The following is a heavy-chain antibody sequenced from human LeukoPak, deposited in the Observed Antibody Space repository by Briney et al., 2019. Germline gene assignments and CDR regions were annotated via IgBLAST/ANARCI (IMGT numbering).Heavy chain of an antibody. V-gene: IGHV1-18*01. Sequence: ASVKVSCKASGYTFTSYGISWVRQAPGQGLEWMGWISAYNGYTNYAQKLQGRVTITTDISTSTAYMELRSLRSEDTAVYYCARRRGTTETKWYYMDVWGKGTTVTVSS. CDR1: GYTFTSYG. D-gene: IGHD1-1*01. CDR3: ARRRGTTETKWYYMDV. CDR2: ISAYNGYT. J-gene: IGHJ6*03.